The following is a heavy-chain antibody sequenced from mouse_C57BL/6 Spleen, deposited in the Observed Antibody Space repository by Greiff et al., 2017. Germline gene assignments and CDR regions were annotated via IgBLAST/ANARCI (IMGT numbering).Heavy chain of an antibody. CDR2: INPYNGGT. V-gene: IGHV1-19*01. CDR1: GYTFTDYY. Sequence: VHVKQSGPVLVKPGASVKMSCKASGYTFTDYYMNWVKQSHGKSLEWIGVINPYNGGTSYNQKFKGKATLTVDKSSSTAYMELNSLTSEDSAVYYCARGKDDGYYWGQGTTLTVSA. CDR3: ARGKDDGYY. J-gene: IGHJ2*01. D-gene: IGHD2-3*01.